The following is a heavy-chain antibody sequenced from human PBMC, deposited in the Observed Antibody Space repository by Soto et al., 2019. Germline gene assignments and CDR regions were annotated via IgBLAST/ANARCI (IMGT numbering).Heavy chain of an antibody. V-gene: IGHV1-24*01. CDR3: ITGVIISRSYYFDY. Sequence: ASVKVSCKVSGYILSKISMHWVRLAPGKGLEWMGGFDPEDGETIYAQKFQGRVTMTVDTSTDTAYMELSSLRSEDTAVYYCITGVIISRSYYFDYWGQGTLVTVSS. CDR1: GYILSKIS. J-gene: IGHJ4*02. CDR2: FDPEDGET. D-gene: IGHD2-21*01.